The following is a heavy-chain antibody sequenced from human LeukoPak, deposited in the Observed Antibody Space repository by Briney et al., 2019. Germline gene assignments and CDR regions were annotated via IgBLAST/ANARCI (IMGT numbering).Heavy chain of an antibody. Sequence: GGSLRLSCAASGFTFSSYWMHWVRQAPGKGLVWVSRINSDGSSTSYADSVKGRFTISRDNAKNTLYLQMNSLRGEDTAVYYCARGGPIAAAGVYFDYWGQGTLVTVSS. CDR1: GFTFSSYW. CDR2: INSDGSST. CDR3: ARGGPIAAAGVYFDY. D-gene: IGHD6-13*01. V-gene: IGHV3-74*01. J-gene: IGHJ4*02.